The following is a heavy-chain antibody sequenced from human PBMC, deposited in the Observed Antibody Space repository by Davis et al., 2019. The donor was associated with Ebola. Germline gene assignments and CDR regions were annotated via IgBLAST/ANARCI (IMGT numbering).Heavy chain of an antibody. CDR1: GGSISSSSYY. J-gene: IGHJ5*02. V-gene: IGHV4-39*01. D-gene: IGHD3-22*01. Sequence: MPGGSLRLSCTVSGGSISSSSYYWGWIRQPPGKGLEWIGSIYYSGSTYYNPSLKSQVTISVDTSKNQFSLKLSSVTAADTAVYYCARQGSEYYYDSSGYYSSGNWFDPWGQGTLVTVSS. CDR3: ARQGSEYYYDSSGYYSSGNWFDP. CDR2: IYYSGST.